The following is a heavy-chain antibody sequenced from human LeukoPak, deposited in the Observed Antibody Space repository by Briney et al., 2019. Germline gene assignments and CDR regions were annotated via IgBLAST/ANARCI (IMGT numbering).Heavy chain of an antibody. CDR3: ARVPRPLAGFDY. CDR1: GFTFSSYS. J-gene: IGHJ4*02. V-gene: IGHV3-21*01. CDR2: ISSSSSYI. Sequence: PGGSLRLSCAASGFTFSSYSMNWVRQAPGKGLEWVSSISSSSSYIYYADSVKGRFTISRDNAKNSLYLQMNSLRAEDTAVYYCARVPRPLAGFDYWGQGTLVTVSS.